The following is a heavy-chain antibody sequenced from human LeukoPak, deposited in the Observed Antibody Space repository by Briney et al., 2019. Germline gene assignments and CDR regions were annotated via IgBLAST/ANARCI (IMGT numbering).Heavy chain of an antibody. CDR3: AREGIEWGEGYFDY. J-gene: IGHJ4*02. CDR2: ISYDGSNK. D-gene: IGHD5-12*01. Sequence: GGSLRLSCAASGFTFSSYGMHWVRQAPGKGLEWVAVISYDGSNKYYADSVKGRFTISRDNSKNTLYLQMNSLRAEDTAVYYCAREGIEWGEGYFDYWGQGTLVTVSS. V-gene: IGHV3-30*03. CDR1: GFTFSSYG.